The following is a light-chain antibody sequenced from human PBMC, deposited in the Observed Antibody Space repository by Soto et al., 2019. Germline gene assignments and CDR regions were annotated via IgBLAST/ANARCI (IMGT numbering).Light chain of an antibody. Sequence: QSALSQPASVSGSPGQSITISCTGTSSDVGGFEYVSWYQHQPGKAPKLIIYDVTKWPSGVSNRFPGSKSGNTASLTIPGIQAEDEGDYYCGSITRSSTSVFGTVTQLTVL. J-gene: IGLJ7*01. CDR1: SSDVGGFEY. CDR3: GSITRSSTSV. V-gene: IGLV2-14*01. CDR2: DVT.